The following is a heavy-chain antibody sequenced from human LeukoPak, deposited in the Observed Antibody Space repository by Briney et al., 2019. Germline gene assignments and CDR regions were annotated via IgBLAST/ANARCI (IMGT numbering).Heavy chain of an antibody. Sequence: KPSETLSLTCTVSGYSISSGYYWGWIRQPPGKGLEWIGTIYHSGSTYYNPSLKRRVTISVDTSKNQFSLKMRSVTAADTAVYYXXXKVESEWGGFDIWGQGTMVTVSP. CDR1: GYSISSGYY. D-gene: IGHD1-26*01. J-gene: IGHJ3*02. CDR2: IYHSGST. CDR3: XXKVESEWGGFDI. V-gene: IGHV4-38-2*02.